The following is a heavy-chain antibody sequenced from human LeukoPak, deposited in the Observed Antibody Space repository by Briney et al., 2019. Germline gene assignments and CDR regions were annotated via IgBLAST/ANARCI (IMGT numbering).Heavy chain of an antibody. D-gene: IGHD3-22*01. CDR1: GFTFSNYE. CDR2: ISYDGSNK. CDR3: ARDGLPGYYYDSSGSPGY. V-gene: IGHV3-30-3*01. Sequence: GGSLRLSCAASGFTFSNYEMDWVRQAPGKGLEWVAVISYDGSNKYYADSVKGRFTISRDNSKNTLYLQMNSLRAEDTAVYYCARDGLPGYYYDSSGSPGYWGQGTLVTVSS. J-gene: IGHJ4*02.